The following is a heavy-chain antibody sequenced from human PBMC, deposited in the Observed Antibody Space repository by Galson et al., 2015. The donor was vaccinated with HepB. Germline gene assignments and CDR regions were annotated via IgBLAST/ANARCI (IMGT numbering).Heavy chain of an antibody. CDR1: GFTFSSYD. J-gene: IGHJ6*02. CDR2: IGTAGDT. CDR3: ARSRVGYCSSTSCFSHYYYYYGMDV. Sequence: SLRLSCAASGFTFSSYDMHWVRQATGKGLEWVSAIGTAGDTYYPGSVKGRFTISRENAKNSLYLQMNSLRAGDTAVYYCARSRVGYCSSTSCFSHYYYYYGMDVWGQGTTVTVSS. V-gene: IGHV3-13*01. D-gene: IGHD2-2*01.